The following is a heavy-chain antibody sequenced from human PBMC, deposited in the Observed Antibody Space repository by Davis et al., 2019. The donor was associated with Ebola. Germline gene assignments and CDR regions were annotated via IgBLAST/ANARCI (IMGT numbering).Heavy chain of an antibody. D-gene: IGHD3/OR15-3a*01. V-gene: IGHV4-34*01. Sequence: MPSETLSLTCAVYGGSFSGYYWSWIRQPPGKGLEWIGEINHSGSTNYNPSLKSRVTISVDTSKNQFSLKLSSVTAADTAVYYCARRRSSWTTRNWFDPWGQGTLVTVSS. J-gene: IGHJ5*02. CDR2: INHSGST. CDR3: ARRRSSWTTRNWFDP. CDR1: GGSFSGYY.